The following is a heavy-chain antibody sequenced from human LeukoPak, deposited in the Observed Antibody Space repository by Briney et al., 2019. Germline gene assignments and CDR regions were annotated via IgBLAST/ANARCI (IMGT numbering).Heavy chain of an antibody. CDR3: GKDNGYCSGGSCYGWFGT. J-gene: IGHJ5*02. CDR1: GFTFSSYS. V-gene: IGHV3-48*01. Sequence: PGGSLRLSCAASGFTFSSYSMSWVRQAPGKGLEWVSYISTGSVTRYYADSVKGRFTISRDDAKNSVSLQMNSLRVEDTAVYYCGKDNGYCSGGSCYGWFGTWGQGPLVTVSS. D-gene: IGHD2-15*01. CDR2: ISTGSVTR.